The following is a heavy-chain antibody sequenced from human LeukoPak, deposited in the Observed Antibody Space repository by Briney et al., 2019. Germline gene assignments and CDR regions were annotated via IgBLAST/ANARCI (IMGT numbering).Heavy chain of an antibody. V-gene: IGHV4-34*01. CDR2: ISHSGCS. Sequence: PSETLSLTCAVYGGPFRGFFWSWIRQSPGKGLEWIGEISHSGCSNYNPSLQSRITISVDTSQSQFSFRLTYVTAAETAVYYCARGIFYGGRNQYIWFDLWGQGTLVTVSS. D-gene: IGHD4-23*01. J-gene: IGHJ5*02. CDR1: GGPFRGFF. CDR3: ARGIFYGGRNQYIWFDL.